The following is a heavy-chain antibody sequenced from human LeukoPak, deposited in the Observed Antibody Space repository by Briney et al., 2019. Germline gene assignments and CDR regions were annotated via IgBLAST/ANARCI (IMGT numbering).Heavy chain of an antibody. CDR2: IWYDGSNK. Sequence: GGSLRLSCAASGFTFSSYGMHWVRQAPGKGLEWVAVIWYDGSNKYYADSVKGRFTISRDNSKNTLYLQMNSLRAEDTAVYYCARDRAPRSRNWFDPWGQGTLVTVSS. CDR3: ARDRAPRSRNWFDP. J-gene: IGHJ5*02. CDR1: GFTFSSYG. V-gene: IGHV3-33*08.